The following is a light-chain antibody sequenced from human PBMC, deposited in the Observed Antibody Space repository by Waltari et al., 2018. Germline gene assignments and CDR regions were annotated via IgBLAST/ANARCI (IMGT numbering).Light chain of an antibody. J-gene: IGLJ3*02. Sequence: QSVLTQPPSASGTPGQRVTISSSGSNPNLGSNYVHWYQQLPGTAPKLLIYRNDQRPSGVPDRFSGSKSGTSTSLAISGLRSEDEADYYCAAWDDILSGWGFGGGTKLTVL. CDR2: RND. CDR1: NPNLGSNY. V-gene: IGLV1-47*01. CDR3: AAWDDILSGWG.